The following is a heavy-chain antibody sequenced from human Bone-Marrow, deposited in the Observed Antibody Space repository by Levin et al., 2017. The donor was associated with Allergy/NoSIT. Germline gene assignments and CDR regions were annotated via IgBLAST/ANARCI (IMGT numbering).Heavy chain of an antibody. CDR1: GGSISSYY. CDR2: IYDSGST. CDR3: ARGGASGRYGYFDY. J-gene: IGHJ4*02. V-gene: IGHV4-59*01. D-gene: IGHD1-26*01. Sequence: NASETLSLTCTVSGGSISSYYWSWIRQPPGKGLEWIGYIYDSGSTNYNPSLKSRVTISVDASTNQFSLKLSSVTAADTAVYYCARGGASGRYGYFDYRGQGTLVTVSS.